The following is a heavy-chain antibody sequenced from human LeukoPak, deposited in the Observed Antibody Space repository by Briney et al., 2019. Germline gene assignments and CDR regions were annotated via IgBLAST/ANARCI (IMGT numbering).Heavy chain of an antibody. Sequence: PGGSLRLSCAASGFTFSNYAMSWVRQAPGKGLEWVSGISGGGGSTYYADSVKGRFTISRDNSKNTLYLQMNSLRAEDTAVYYCAKKPGYYDSSGPEDYFDYWGQGTLVTVSS. CDR1: GFTFSNYA. CDR2: ISGGGGST. J-gene: IGHJ4*02. V-gene: IGHV3-23*01. CDR3: AKKPGYYDSSGPEDYFDY. D-gene: IGHD3-22*01.